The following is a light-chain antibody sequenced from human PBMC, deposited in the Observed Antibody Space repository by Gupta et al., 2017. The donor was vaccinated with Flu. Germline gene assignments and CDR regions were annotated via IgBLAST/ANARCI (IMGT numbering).Light chain of an antibody. V-gene: IGLV8-61*01. CDR3: VLFMGSGTWV. J-gene: IGLJ3*02. CDR2: STR. CDR1: SGSVSTNFN. Sequence: QTVVNQEPSFSVSPGRTVTLTCGLNSGSVSTNFNPSWYQQTPGQAPRTPIYSTRIRSSGVRDRFSGSILGNKAALTITGAQADDESDYYCVLFMGSGTWVFGGGTKLTVL.